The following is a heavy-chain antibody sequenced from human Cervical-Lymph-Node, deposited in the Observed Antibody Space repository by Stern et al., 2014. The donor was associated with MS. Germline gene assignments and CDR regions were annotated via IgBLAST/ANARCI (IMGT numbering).Heavy chain of an antibody. D-gene: IGHD1-26*01. J-gene: IGHJ6*02. CDR1: GGTFSSYA. V-gene: IGHV1-69*01. Sequence: VQLEESGAEVKKPGSSVRVSCKASGGTFSSYAISWVRQAPGQGLEWMGGIIPMFGTANYAQKFQGRVTITADASTSTAYMEVSSLISEDTAVYYCATSAGELTPEAVWGQGTTVTVFS. CDR3: ATSAGELTPEAV. CDR2: IIPMFGTA.